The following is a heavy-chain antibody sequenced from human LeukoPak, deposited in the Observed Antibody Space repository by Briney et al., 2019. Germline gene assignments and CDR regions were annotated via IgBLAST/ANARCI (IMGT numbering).Heavy chain of an antibody. J-gene: IGHJ3*02. V-gene: IGHV3-33*08. D-gene: IGHD3-3*01. CDR1: GFTFSSYG. Sequence: PGGSLRLSCAASGFTFSSYGMHWVRQAPGKGLEWVAVICYDGRNKYYADSVKGRFTISRDNSKNTLYLQMNSLRAEDTAVYYCAILQGDVLRFLEWSSDAFDIWGRGTMVTVSS. CDR3: AILQGDVLRFLEWSSDAFDI. CDR2: ICYDGRNK.